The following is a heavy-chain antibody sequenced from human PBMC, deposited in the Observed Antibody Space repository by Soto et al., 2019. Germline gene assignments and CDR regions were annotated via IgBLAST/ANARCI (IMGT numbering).Heavy chain of an antibody. CDR1: GYSFTSYW. V-gene: IGHV5-51*01. D-gene: IGHD5-12*01. J-gene: IGHJ6*02. Sequence: GESLKISCKGSGYSFTSYWIGWVRQMPGKGLEWMGIIYPGDSDTRYSPSFQGQVTISADKSISTAYLQWSSLKASDTAMYYCARHPQYSGYDVYYYYGMDVWGQGTTVTVSS. CDR2: IYPGDSDT. CDR3: ARHPQYSGYDVYYYYGMDV.